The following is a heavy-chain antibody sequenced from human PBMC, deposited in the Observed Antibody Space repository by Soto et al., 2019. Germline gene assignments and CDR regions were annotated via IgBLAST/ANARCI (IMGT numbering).Heavy chain of an antibody. V-gene: IGHV1-69*06. Sequence: QVQLVQSGAEMREPGSSVKVSCKASGGTFSSSAINWLRQAPGQGPEWMGGIIPTFGTANYIEKFRGRVTLTADKSTSTAYMEVSSLTSEDTAMYFCARSETAGHRGFDIWGQGTMVTVSS. CDR3: ARSETAGHRGFDI. D-gene: IGHD6-19*01. J-gene: IGHJ3*02. CDR1: GGTFSSSA. CDR2: IIPTFGTA.